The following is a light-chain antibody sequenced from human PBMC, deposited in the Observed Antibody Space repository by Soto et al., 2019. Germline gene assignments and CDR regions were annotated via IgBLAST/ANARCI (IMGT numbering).Light chain of an antibody. J-gene: IGKJ5*01. CDR1: QDIDKF. CDR3: QQLNSYPLT. CDR2: AAS. Sequence: IQMTQSPSSLASFLIYIVTITCQASQDIDKFLNWYQQKPGKAPKLLIYAASTLQSGVPSRFSGSGSGTDFTLTISSLQPEDFATYYCQQLNSYPLTFGQGTRLEIK. V-gene: IGKV1-9*01.